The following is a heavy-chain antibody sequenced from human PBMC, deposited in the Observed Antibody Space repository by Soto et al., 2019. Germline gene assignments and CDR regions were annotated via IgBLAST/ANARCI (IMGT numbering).Heavy chain of an antibody. CDR3: ARGGPSSKWLDP. CDR1: GGSISSYY. J-gene: IGHJ5*02. Sequence: SETLSLTCTVSGGSISSYYWSWIRQPPGKGLEWIGYIYYSGSTNYNPSLKSRVTISVDTSKNQFSLKLSSVTAADTAVYYCARGGPSSKWLDPWGQGIQLTVSS. V-gene: IGHV4-59*01. CDR2: IYYSGST.